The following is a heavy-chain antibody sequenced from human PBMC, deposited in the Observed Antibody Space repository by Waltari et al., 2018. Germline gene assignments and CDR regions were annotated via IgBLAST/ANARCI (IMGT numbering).Heavy chain of an antibody. CDR2: IIPIFGTA. D-gene: IGHD3-22*01. Sequence: QVQLVQSGAEVKKPGSSVKVSCKASGGTFSSYAISWVRQAPGQGLEWMGGIIPIFGTANYEQKFQGRVTITADESTSTAYMELSSLRSEDTAVYYCATLYDSSGSDWYFDLWGRGTLVTVSS. J-gene: IGHJ2*01. CDR1: GGTFSSYA. V-gene: IGHV1-69*01. CDR3: ATLYDSSGSDWYFDL.